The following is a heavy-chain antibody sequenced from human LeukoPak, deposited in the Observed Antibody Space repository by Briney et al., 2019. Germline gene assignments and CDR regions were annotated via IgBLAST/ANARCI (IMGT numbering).Heavy chain of an antibody. CDR1: GFTFSSYE. V-gene: IGHV3-21*01. CDR2: ISSSSYI. CDR3: ARDGGWDGTSDY. Sequence: GGSLGLSCAASGFTFSSYEMNWVRQAPGKGLEWVSSISSSSYIYYADSVKGRFTISRDNAKNSLYLQMNSLRAEDTAVYYCARDGGWDGTSDYWGQGTLVTVSS. D-gene: IGHD2-2*01. J-gene: IGHJ4*02.